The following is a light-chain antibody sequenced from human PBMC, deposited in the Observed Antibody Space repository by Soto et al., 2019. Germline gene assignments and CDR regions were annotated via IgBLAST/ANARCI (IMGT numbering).Light chain of an antibody. V-gene: IGKV3-20*01. CDR2: GES. CDR1: QSVNSNY. Sequence: EIVLTQSPGTLSLSPGERAALSCRASQSVNSNYLAWYQQKPGQAPRLLIYGESSRATGIPDRFTGSGSGTDFPLTISRLEPEDFAVYYCQHYGDSPRRFGQGTKVEIK. J-gene: IGKJ1*01. CDR3: QHYGDSPRR.